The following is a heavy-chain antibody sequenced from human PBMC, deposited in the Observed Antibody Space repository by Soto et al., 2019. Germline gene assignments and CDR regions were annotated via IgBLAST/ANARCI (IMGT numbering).Heavy chain of an antibody. CDR2: IHPSGRT. CDR3: ARGGDWKFDY. D-gene: IGHD1-1*01. J-gene: IGHJ4*02. Sequence: QVQLQESGPGPIKPSGTLSLTCTVSGGSININKWWTWVRQPPGKGLEWVGEIHPSGRTNYSPALKSRLRLSVDKANNQLSLKLTSLTAADTAVYYCARGGDWKFDYWGQGTQVTVSA. V-gene: IGHV4-4*02. CDR1: GGSININKW.